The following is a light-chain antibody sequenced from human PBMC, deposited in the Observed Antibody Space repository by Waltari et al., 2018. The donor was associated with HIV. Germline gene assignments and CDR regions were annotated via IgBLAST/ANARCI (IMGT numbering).Light chain of an antibody. CDR2: EVS. V-gene: IGLV2-14*01. Sequence: QSALTPPASVSGSPGQSITISCTGTSSDVGGYNFVFWYQQHPGKAPKLMIYEVSDRPSGVSNRVSGSKSGNTASLTISGLQAEDEADYYCSSYTTSSTLVFGGGTKLTVL. CDR3: SSYTTSSTLV. J-gene: IGLJ2*01. CDR1: SSDVGGYNF.